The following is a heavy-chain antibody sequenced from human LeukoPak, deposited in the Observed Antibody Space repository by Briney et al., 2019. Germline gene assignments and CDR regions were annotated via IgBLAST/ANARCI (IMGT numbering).Heavy chain of an antibody. Sequence: ASVKVSCKASGGTFSSYAISWVRQAPGQGLEWMGWISAYNGNTNYAQKLQGRVTMTTDTSTSTAYMELRSLRSDDTAVYYCARDGPEGYYDSSGYWGYWGQGTLVTVSS. CDR1: GGTFSSYA. J-gene: IGHJ4*02. D-gene: IGHD3-22*01. CDR3: ARDGPEGYYDSSGYWGY. V-gene: IGHV1-18*01. CDR2: ISAYNGNT.